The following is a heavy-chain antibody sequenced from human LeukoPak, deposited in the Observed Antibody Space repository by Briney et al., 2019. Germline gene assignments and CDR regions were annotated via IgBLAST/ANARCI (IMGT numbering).Heavy chain of an antibody. CDR1: GFTFSSYA. D-gene: IGHD3-10*01. J-gene: IGHJ6*03. CDR3: AKDRVLWFGESGSGMDV. CDR2: ISYDGSNK. Sequence: GGSLRLSCAASGFTFSSYAMHWVRQAPGKGLEWVAVISYDGSNKYYADSVKGRFTISRDNSKNTLYLQMNSLRAEDTAVYYCAKDRVLWFGESGSGMDVWGKGTTVTISS. V-gene: IGHV3-30*04.